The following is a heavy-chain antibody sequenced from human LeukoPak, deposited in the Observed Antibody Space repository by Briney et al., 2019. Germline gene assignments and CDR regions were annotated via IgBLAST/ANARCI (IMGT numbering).Heavy chain of an antibody. D-gene: IGHD2-2*01. V-gene: IGHV1-18*01. CDR1: GYTFTSYA. CDR3: ARGEFICTINTCYASALDS. CDR2: IRAHNGDT. J-gene: IGHJ4*02. Sequence: VASVKVSCKASGYTFTSYAISWVRQAPGQGLEWRGWIRAHNGDTNHAQQLQGRVTMTTDTSTRTAYMELRSLRSEDTAVYYCARGEFICTINTCYASALDSWGQGTLVTVSS.